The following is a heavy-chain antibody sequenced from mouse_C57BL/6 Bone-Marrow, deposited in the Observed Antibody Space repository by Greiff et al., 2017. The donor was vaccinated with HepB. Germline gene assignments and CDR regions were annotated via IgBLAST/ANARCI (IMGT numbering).Heavy chain of an antibody. J-gene: IGHJ4*01. CDR1: GYTFTEYT. CDR2: FYPGSGSI. D-gene: IGHD1-1*01. CDR3: ARHEGEGLITTVVATSNAMDY. Sequence: QVQLQQSGAELVKPGASVKLSCKASGYTFTEYTIHWVKQRSGQGLEWIGWFYPGSGSIKYNEKFKDKATLTADKSSSTVYMELSRLTSEDSAVYFCARHEGEGLITTVVATSNAMDYWGQGTSVTVSS. V-gene: IGHV1-62-2*01.